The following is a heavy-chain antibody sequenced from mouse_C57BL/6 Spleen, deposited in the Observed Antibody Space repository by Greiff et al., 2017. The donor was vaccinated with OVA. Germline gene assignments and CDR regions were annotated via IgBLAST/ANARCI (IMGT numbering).Heavy chain of an antibody. D-gene: IGHD2-5*01. J-gene: IGHJ1*03. CDR2: INPGSGGT. Sequence: QVQLKESGAELVRPGTSVKVSCKASGYAFTHYLIEWVKQRPGQGLEWIGVINPGSGGTNYNEKFKGKATLTAEKYSSTAYIQLSSLTSEYTAVHFCTRATTIVTRYFDVWGTGTTVTVSS. CDR1: GYAFTHYL. V-gene: IGHV1-54*01. CDR3: TRATTIVTRYFDV.